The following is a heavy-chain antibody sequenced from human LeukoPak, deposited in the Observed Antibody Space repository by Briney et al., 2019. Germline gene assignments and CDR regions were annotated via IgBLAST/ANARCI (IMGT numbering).Heavy chain of an antibody. V-gene: IGHV4-59*11. Sequence: SETLSLTCTVSSGTISSHHWTWIRQPPGKGLEYIGYVFYDGSTNYNPSLKSRVTISVDTSKNQFSLKLSSVTPADTAVYYCASGIAAQAGSFFYYYFIDVWAKGTTVTVSS. CDR2: VFYDGST. D-gene: IGHD6-6*01. CDR3: ASGIAAQAGSFFYYYFIDV. CDR1: SGTISSHH. J-gene: IGHJ6*04.